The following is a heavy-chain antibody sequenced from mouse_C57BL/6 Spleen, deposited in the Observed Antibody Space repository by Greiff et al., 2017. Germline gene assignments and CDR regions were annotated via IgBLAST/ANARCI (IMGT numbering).Heavy chain of an antibody. CDR3: ARHEDYGSSYVSAWFAY. CDR1: GFSLTSYG. D-gene: IGHD1-1*01. V-gene: IGHV2-6-1*01. J-gene: IGHJ3*01. CDR2: IWSDGST. Sequence: VHLVESGPGLVAPSQSLSITCTVSGFSLTSYGVHWVRQPPGKGLEWLVVIWSDGSTTYNSALKSRLSISKDNSKSQVFLKMNSLQTDDTAMYYGARHEDYGSSYVSAWFAYWGQGTLVTVSA.